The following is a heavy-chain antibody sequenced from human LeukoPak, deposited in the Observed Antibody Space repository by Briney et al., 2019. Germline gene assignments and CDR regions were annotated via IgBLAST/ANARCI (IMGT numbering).Heavy chain of an antibody. CDR2: IYTSGST. Sequence: SETLSLTCAVSGYSISSGYYWGWIRQPAGKGLEWIGRIYTSGSTNYNPSLKSRVTISVDTSKNQFSLKLSSVTAADTAVYYCASGDYLWFDPWGQGTLVTVSS. CDR1: GYSISSGYY. J-gene: IGHJ5*02. V-gene: IGHV4-38-2*01. CDR3: ASGDYLWFDP. D-gene: IGHD4-17*01.